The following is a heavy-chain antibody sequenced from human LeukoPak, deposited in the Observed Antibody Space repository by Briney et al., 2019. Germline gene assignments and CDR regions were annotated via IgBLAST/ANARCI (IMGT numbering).Heavy chain of an antibody. D-gene: IGHD3-10*01. CDR2: IYHSGST. Sequence: SETLSLTCAVSGGSISSSNWWSWVRQPPGKGLEWIGEIYHSGSTNCNPSLKSRVTISVDKSKNQFSLRLSSVTAADTAVYYCARVIVMVRGVIQSHYFDYWGQGTLVTVSS. J-gene: IGHJ4*02. CDR3: ARVIVMVRGVIQSHYFDY. V-gene: IGHV4-4*02. CDR1: GGSISSSNW.